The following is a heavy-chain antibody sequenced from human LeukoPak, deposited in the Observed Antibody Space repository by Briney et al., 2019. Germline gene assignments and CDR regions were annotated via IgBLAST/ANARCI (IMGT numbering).Heavy chain of an antibody. CDR3: ARVAIVVVPAASSTILLDY. CDR2: ISYDGSNK. V-gene: IGHV3-30-3*01. D-gene: IGHD2-2*01. J-gene: IGHJ4*02. Sequence: PGGSLRLSCAASGFTFSSYAMHWVRQAPGKGLEWVAVISYDGSNKYYADSVEGRFTISRDNSKNTLYLQMNSLRAEDTAVYYCARVAIVVVPAASSTILLDYWGQGTLVTVSS. CDR1: GFTFSSYA.